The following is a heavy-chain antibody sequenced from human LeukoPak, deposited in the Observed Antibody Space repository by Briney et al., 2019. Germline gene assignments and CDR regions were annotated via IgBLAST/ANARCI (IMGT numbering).Heavy chain of an antibody. CDR1: VGSIITYV. Sequence: PSETLSLTCTHPVGSIITYVWSWSPQPPGKGLEWIGYIYYSGSTNYNPSLKSRVTISVDKSKNQFSLKLSSVTAADTAVYFCASDSASGGYFWGQGTLVTVSS. CDR2: IYYSGST. V-gene: IGHV4-59*12. D-gene: IGHD6-19*01. J-gene: IGHJ4*02. CDR3: ASDSASGGYF.